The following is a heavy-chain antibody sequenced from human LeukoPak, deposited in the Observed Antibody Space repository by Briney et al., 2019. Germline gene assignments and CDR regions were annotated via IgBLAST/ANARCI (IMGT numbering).Heavy chain of an antibody. J-gene: IGHJ6*03. Sequence: SETLSLTCTVSGGSISSYYWSWIRQPAGKGLEWIGRIYTSGSTNYNPSLKSRVTMSVDTSKNQFSLKLSSVTAADTAVYYCARDRADYYHYYMDVWGKGTAVTISS. D-gene: IGHD3-10*01. CDR3: ARDRADYYHYYMDV. V-gene: IGHV4-4*07. CDR1: GGSISSYY. CDR2: IYTSGST.